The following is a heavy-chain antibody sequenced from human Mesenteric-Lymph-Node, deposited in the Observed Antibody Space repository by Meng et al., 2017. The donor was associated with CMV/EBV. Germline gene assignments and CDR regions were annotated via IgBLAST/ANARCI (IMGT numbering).Heavy chain of an antibody. CDR3: TSRILTTNDY. J-gene: IGHJ4*02. D-gene: IGHD2/OR15-2a*01. Sequence: GGSLRLSCAASGFAFSNVWMNWVRQAPGKGLEWLGRIKTKPEDETTDYIAPVKGRFTISRDDSKHTLFLQMNSPKTEDTAVYYCTSRILTTNDYWGQGTLVTVSS. CDR2: IKTKPEDETT. V-gene: IGHV3-15*01. CDR1: GFAFSNVW.